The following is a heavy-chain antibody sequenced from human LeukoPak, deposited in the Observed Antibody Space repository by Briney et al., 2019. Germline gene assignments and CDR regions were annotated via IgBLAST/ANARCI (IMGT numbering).Heavy chain of an antibody. D-gene: IGHD3-10*01. CDR3: ATVAVIRGVTYFDY. V-gene: IGHV3-74*01. CDR1: GFTFSSYW. J-gene: IGHJ4*02. CDR2: INSDGSRT. Sequence: GGSLRLSCAASGFTFSSYWMHWVRQAPGKGLMWVSRINSDGSRTTYADSVRGRFTISRDNAKSTLYLQMNSLRAEDTAVYYCATVAVIRGVTYFDYWGQGTLVTVSS.